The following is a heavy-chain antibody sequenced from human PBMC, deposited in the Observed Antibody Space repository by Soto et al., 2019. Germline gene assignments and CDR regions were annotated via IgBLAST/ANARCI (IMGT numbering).Heavy chain of an antibody. CDR3: ARGLSPRLIVGGY. V-gene: IGHV1-8*02. J-gene: IGHJ4*02. Sequence: ASVKVSCKASGFTFTTSAMQWVRQAPGQGLEWIGWMNPNSGNTGYAQKFQGRVTMTRNTSISTAYMELSSLRSEDTAVYYCARGLSPRLIVGGYWGQGTLVTAPQ. CDR1: GFTFTTSA. CDR2: MNPNSGNT. D-gene: IGHD1-26*01.